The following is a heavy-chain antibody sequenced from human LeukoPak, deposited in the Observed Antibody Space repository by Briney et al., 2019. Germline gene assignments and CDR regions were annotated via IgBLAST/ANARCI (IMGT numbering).Heavy chain of an antibody. V-gene: IGHV4-61*01. D-gene: IGHD5-18*01. CDR1: GGSVSSGSYY. CDR3: ARDRGYSYGFDY. CDR2: IYYSGST. J-gene: IGHJ4*02. Sequence: SQTLSLTCTVSGGSVSSGSYYWSWIRQPPGKGLEWIGYIYYSGSTNYNPSLKSRVTISVDTSKNQFSLRLSSVTAADTAVYYCARDRGYSYGFDYWGQGTLVTVSS.